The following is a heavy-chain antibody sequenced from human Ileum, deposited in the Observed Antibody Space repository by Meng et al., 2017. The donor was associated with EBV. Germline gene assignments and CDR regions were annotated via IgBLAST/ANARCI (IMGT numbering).Heavy chain of an antibody. CDR2: TFESGSP. V-gene: IGHV4-30-4*01. Sequence: QVQLHESGPGLVKPSXXXXXTXXVSGGSISSGGYHWSWIRQPPGKGLEWIGYTFESGSPYYNPSLKSRLTISVDTSKNQFSLKLSSVTAADTAVYYCACYSRGGSGLGSWGQGTLVTVSS. J-gene: IGHJ5*02. CDR1: GGSISSGGYH. D-gene: IGHD3-16*01. CDR3: ACYSRGGSGLGS.